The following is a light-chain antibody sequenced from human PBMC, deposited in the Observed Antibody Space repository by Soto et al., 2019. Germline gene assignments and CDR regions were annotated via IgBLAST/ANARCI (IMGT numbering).Light chain of an antibody. CDR1: QSVSSSY. V-gene: IGKV3-20*01. Sequence: EIVLTQSPGTLSLSPGERATLSCRASQSVSSSYLAWYQQKPGQAPRLLIYGASSRATGIPDRFSGSGSGTDSTLTISRLEPEDFAVYYCQQYGSSPQTFGQGTKVEIK. CDR2: GAS. J-gene: IGKJ1*01. CDR3: QQYGSSPQT.